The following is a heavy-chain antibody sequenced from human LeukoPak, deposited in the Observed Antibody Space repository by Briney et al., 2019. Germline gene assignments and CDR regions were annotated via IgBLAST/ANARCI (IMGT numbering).Heavy chain of an antibody. V-gene: IGHV4-4*07. CDR3: ARKIGVGGKGGVYH. Sequence: PSETLSLTCTVSGGSISSYYWTWIRQPAGEGLEWIGRIYTTGSTNYNPSLNSRVTMSVDTSKNQFSLKLSSVTAADTAVYYCARKIGVGGKGGVYHWGQGTLVTVSS. J-gene: IGHJ5*02. CDR1: GGSISSYY. D-gene: IGHD3-3*01. CDR2: IYTTGST.